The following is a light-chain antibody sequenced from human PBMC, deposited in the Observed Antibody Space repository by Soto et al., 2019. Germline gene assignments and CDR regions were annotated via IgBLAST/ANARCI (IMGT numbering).Light chain of an antibody. CDR2: GAS. Sequence: EIVMTQSPATLSVSPGERATLSCRASQSVSSNLAWYQQKPGQAPRLLIYGASTRATGIPARFSGSGSGTELTLTISSLQSEDFEVYYCQQYNNWPLYTFGQGTKLEIK. V-gene: IGKV3-15*01. CDR3: QQYNNWPLYT. J-gene: IGKJ2*01. CDR1: QSVSSN.